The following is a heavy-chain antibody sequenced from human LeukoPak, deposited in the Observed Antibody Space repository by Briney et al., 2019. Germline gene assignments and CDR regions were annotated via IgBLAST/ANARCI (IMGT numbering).Heavy chain of an antibody. CDR2: IHNTRST. CDR1: LCSIRNHY. D-gene: IGHD3-9*01. CDR3: ARDTYYYVLTDYWYDVFDI. Sequence: SETLSLTRIVSLCSIRNHYWSWLRQPPAKGLEGVGYIHNTRSTNSNPLLHSRVTMAVELSKNPVSLKLTSVTAADTAIYYCARDTYYYVLTDYWYDVFDIWGPGTMITVSS. V-gene: IGHV4-59*11. J-gene: IGHJ3*02.